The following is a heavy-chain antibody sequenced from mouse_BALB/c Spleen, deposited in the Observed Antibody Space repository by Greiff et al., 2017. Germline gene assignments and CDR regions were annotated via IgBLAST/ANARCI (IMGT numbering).Heavy chain of an antibody. V-gene: IGHV1S137*01. CDR1: GYTFTDYA. CDR2: ISTYYGDA. Sequence: VMLVESGAELVRPGVSVKISCKGSGYTFTDYAMHWVKQSHAKGLEWIGVISTYYGDASYNQKFKGKATMTVDKSSSTAYMELARLTSEDSAIYYCARSKYGNYFDYWGQGTTLTVSS. CDR3: ARSKYGNYFDY. J-gene: IGHJ2*01. D-gene: IGHD2-10*02.